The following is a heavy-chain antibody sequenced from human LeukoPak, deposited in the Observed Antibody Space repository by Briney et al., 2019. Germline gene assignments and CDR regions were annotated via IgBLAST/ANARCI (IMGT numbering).Heavy chain of an antibody. CDR1: GYTFTRYN. D-gene: IGHD6-19*01. V-gene: IGHV1-2*02. CDR2: INPNSGGT. J-gene: IGHJ4*02. CDR3: ARSSGWKYNIDY. Sequence: ASVKVSCKASGYTFTRYNKHWVRQTPGQGREWRGGINPNSGGTNYAQKFQGRVTMTRDTSIRTDYMELSTLRSDHTAMYHCARSSGWKYNIDYWGQGTLVSVSS.